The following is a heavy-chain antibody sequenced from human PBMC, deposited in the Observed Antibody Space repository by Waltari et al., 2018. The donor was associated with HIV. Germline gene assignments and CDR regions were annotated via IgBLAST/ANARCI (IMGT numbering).Heavy chain of an antibody. D-gene: IGHD3-22*01. CDR2: IYNSGST. CDR3: AKDASGTYFNWFDP. CDR1: GGSIGNYH. J-gene: IGHJ5*02. V-gene: IGHV4-59*01. Sequence: QVQLQESGPGLVKPSETLSLTSTVSGGSIGNYHWNWIRQSPGKGLEWIGHIYNSGSTNYNPSLKSRVSISVDTSKNQFFLNLKSVTAADTAVYYCAKDASGTYFNWFDPWGQGILVTVSS.